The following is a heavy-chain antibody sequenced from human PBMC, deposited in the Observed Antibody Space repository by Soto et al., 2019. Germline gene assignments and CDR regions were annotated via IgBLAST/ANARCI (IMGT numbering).Heavy chain of an antibody. Sequence: SETLSLTCAVYGGSFSGYYWSWIRQPPGKGLEWIGEINHSGSTNYNPSLKSRVTISVDTSKNQFSLKLSSVTAADTAVYYCARGSSGSPYYDFWSGRSTSWFDPWGQGTLVTVS. D-gene: IGHD3-3*01. V-gene: IGHV4-34*01. CDR2: INHSGST. CDR1: GGSFSGYY. J-gene: IGHJ5*02. CDR3: ARGSSGSPYYDFWSGRSTSWFDP.